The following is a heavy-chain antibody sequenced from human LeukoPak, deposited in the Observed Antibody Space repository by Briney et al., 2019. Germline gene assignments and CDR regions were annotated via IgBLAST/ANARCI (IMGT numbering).Heavy chain of an antibody. CDR2: ISSSASTI. Sequence: GESLRLTCAASGFTFSSYEMNWVRQAPGKGLVWVSYISSSASTIYYADSMKGRFTISRDNAKNSLYLQMNSLRAEDTAVYYCAREGSTYNFTTYWSQATLVTVSS. D-gene: IGHD1-20*01. CDR1: GFTFSSYE. J-gene: IGHJ4*02. V-gene: IGHV3-48*03. CDR3: AREGSTYNFTTY.